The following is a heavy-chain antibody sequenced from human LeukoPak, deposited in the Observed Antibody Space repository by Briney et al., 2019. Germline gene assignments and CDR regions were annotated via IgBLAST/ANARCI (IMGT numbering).Heavy chain of an antibody. V-gene: IGHV4-4*07. CDR1: GGSISSYY. CDR2: IYTSGST. CDR3: ARGGSQNYYYYYMDV. Sequence: PSETLSLTCTVSGGSISSYYWSWIRQPAGKGLEWIGRIYTSGSTNYNPSLKSRVTMSVDTSKNQFSLKLSSVTAADTAVYYCARGGSQNYYYYYMDVWGKGTTVTISS. J-gene: IGHJ6*03. D-gene: IGHD3-16*01.